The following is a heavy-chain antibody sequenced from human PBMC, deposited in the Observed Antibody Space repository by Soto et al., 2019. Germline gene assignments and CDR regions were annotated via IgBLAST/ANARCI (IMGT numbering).Heavy chain of an antibody. D-gene: IGHD5-18*01. Sequence: QVQLVQSGAEVKKPESSVKVSCKAPGGTFSTYAISWVRQAPGQGLEWMGGIIPMFGTANYAQRFQDRVTITADDSTNTVYMELSSRRSEDTAVYFCASGIQLWLRRINNGYSGWGQGTLVTVSS. CDR3: ASGIQLWLRRINNGYSG. V-gene: IGHV1-69*12. CDR2: IIPMFGTA. CDR1: GGTFSTYA. J-gene: IGHJ4*02.